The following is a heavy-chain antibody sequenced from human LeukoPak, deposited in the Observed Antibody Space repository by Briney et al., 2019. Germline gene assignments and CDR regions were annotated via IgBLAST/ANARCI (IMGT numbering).Heavy chain of an antibody. J-gene: IGHJ4*02. V-gene: IGHV4-61*02. D-gene: IGHD1-26*01. Sequence: SETLSLTCTVSGGSISSGSYYWSWIRQPAGQGLEYIGRMYTSGSTNYNPSLKSRVTISVDTSKNQFSLKLSSVTAADTAVYYCARDHVELLPGECWGQGTLVTVSS. CDR2: MYTSGST. CDR1: GGSISSGSYY. CDR3: ARDHVELLPGEC.